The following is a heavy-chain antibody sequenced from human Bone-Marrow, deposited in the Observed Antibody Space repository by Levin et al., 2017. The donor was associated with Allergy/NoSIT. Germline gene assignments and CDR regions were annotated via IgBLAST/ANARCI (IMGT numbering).Heavy chain of an antibody. J-gene: IGHJ4*02. V-gene: IGHV3-7*01. Sequence: QSGGSLRLSCAASGFTFSNYWMSWVRQAPGKGLEWVANIKQDGSEKFYVDSVKGRFTISRDNAKKSLYLQMNSLRAEDTAVYYCARIFIAVTGLYYDTSPTGYWGQGTLVTVSS. CDR3: ARIFIAVTGLYYDTSPTGY. D-gene: IGHD6-19*01. CDR2: IKQDGSEK. CDR1: GFTFSNYW.